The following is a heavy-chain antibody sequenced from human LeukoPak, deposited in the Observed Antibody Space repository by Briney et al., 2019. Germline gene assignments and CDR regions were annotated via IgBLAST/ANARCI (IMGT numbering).Heavy chain of an antibody. V-gene: IGHV3-23*01. D-gene: IGHD3-22*01. CDR3: AGHPNYYDSSGYYFDY. Sequence: GGSLRLSCAASGFTFSSYAMSWVRQAPGKGLEWVSAISGIGDRTYYVDSVKGRFTISRDNSKNMVYLQMNSLRAEDTAVYYCAGHPNYYDSSGYYFDYWGQGTLVTVSS. J-gene: IGHJ4*02. CDR2: ISGIGDRT. CDR1: GFTFSSYA.